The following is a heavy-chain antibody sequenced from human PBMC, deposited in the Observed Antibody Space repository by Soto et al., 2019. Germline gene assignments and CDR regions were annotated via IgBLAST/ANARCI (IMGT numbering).Heavy chain of an antibody. CDR1: GFTFSSYW. J-gene: IGHJ6*02. CDR3: ASSGFIGTRVRGAPYYYYGMDV. D-gene: IGHD3-10*01. V-gene: IGHV3-74*01. Sequence: GGSLRLSCAASGFTFSSYWMHWVRQAPGKGLVWVSRINSDGSSTSYADSVKGRFTISKDNAKNTLYLQMNSLRAEDTAVYYCASSGFIGTRVRGAPYYYYGMDVWGQGTTVTVSS. CDR2: INSDGSST.